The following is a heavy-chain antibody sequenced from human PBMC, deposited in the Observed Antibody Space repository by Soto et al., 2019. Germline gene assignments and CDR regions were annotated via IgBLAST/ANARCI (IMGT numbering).Heavy chain of an antibody. CDR2: MFYSGSG. Sequence: QLQLQESGPGLVKPSETLSLTCSVSGGSLSNPIYYWAWIRQPPGKGLEWIGSMFYSGSGYYNPSLKRRVSMAVVTSQHQFSQKLAPVTAADTAVYYCAGRTSLTSVEIFSGGLSGYNWVDPWGRGTLVTVSS. CDR3: AGRTSLTSVEIFSGGLSGYNWVDP. CDR1: GGSLSNPIYY. J-gene: IGHJ5*01. D-gene: IGHD3-3*01. V-gene: IGHV4-39*01.